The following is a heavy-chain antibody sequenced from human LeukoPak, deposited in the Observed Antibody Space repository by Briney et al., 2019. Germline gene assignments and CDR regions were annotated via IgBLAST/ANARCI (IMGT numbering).Heavy chain of an antibody. V-gene: IGHV1-8*01. Sequence: ASVKVSCKASGYTFTSYDINWVRQATGQGLEWMGWMNPNSGNTGYAQKFQGRANMTRNTSISTAYMELSSLRSEDTAVYYCATQDKFRVSFPWGQGTLVTVSS. CDR3: ATQDKFRVSFP. J-gene: IGHJ5*02. CDR2: MNPNSGNT. CDR1: GYTFTSYD. D-gene: IGHD3-10*01.